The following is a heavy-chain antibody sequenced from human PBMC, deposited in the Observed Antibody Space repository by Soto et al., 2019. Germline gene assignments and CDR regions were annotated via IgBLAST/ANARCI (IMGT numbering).Heavy chain of an antibody. CDR1: GGTFNSFS. J-gene: IGHJ5*02. CDR2: IIPMSGRP. V-gene: IGHV1-69*06. CDR3: TRRGRQSANWFDP. Sequence: QVQLVQSGAEVKTPGSSVKVSCKASGGTFNSFSIDWVRQAPGQGLEWMGGIIPMSGRPNYAQRFQGRVTFIADKSTNTVYMEVNNLTYEDTAVYYCTRRGRQSANWFDPWGQGTLVTVSS.